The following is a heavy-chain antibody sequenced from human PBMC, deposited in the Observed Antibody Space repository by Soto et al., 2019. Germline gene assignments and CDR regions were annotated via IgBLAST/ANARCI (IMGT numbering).Heavy chain of an antibody. CDR1: GDSVSSNSAA. CDR3: ARTRGYFDY. D-gene: IGHD3-10*01. J-gene: IGHJ4*02. Sequence: SETLSLTCAISGDSVSSNSAAWNWIRQSPSRGLEWLGRTYYKSKWSNEYSVSVKSRMTISPDTSKNQFSLCLNSVTPEDTAVYYCARTRGYFDYWGQGVLVTVS. V-gene: IGHV6-1*01. CDR2: TYYKSKWSN.